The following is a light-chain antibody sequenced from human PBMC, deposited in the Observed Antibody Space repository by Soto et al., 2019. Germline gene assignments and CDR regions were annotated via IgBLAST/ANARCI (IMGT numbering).Light chain of an antibody. V-gene: IGLV2-14*01. CDR2: EVR. CDR3: SSYTSSSTWV. CDR1: SSDVGAYNY. J-gene: IGLJ3*02. Sequence: QSVLTQPASVSGSPGQSITISCTGTSSDVGAYNYVSWYQQHPGKAPKLMIYEVRNRPSGVSDRFSGSRSGNMASLTISGLQAEDESDYYCSSYTSSSTWVFGGGTQLTVL.